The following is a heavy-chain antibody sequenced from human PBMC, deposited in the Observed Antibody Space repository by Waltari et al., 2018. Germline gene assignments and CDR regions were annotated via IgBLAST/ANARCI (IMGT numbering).Heavy chain of an antibody. J-gene: IGHJ6*02. CDR2: MNPSGGNK. V-gene: IGHV1-8*01. CDR1: GYTFTSYD. CDR3: ARDWLAYYGSGSYYYGMDV. D-gene: IGHD3-10*01. Sequence: QVQLVQSGAEVKKPGASVKVSCKASGYTFTSYDINWVRQATGQGLEWMGWMNPSGGNKGYAQKFQGRVTRTRDTSISTAYMGLSRLRSDDTAVYYCARDWLAYYGSGSYYYGMDVWGQGTTVTVSS.